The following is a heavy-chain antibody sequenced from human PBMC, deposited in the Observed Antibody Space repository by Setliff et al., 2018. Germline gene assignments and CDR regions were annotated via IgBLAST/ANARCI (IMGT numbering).Heavy chain of an antibody. CDR1: GGTFSDYH. D-gene: IGHD1-1*01. Sequence: PSETLSLTCAAYGGTFSDYHWTWIRQSPEKGLEWIGEINHRGSTNYDPSLKSRVTISVDTSQNQFSLKLRSVTAADTVVYYCARTGTYRYFDYWGQGTLVTVSS. V-gene: IGHV4-34*01. CDR3: ARTGTYRYFDY. J-gene: IGHJ4*02. CDR2: INHRGST.